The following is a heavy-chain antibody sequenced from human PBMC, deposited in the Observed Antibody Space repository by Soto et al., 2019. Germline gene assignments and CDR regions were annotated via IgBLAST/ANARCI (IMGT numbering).Heavy chain of an antibody. CDR3: ARLTSVRAFDY. J-gene: IGHJ4*02. CDR2: IYPDESDT. CDR1: GYSFTKYW. Sequence: GESLKISCKGSGYSFTKYWIGWVRQMPGKGLEWMAIIYPDESDTRYSPSFQGQVTISADNSISTAYLQWSSLKAADTAMYYCARLTSVRAFDYWGQGTLVTVSS. V-gene: IGHV5-51*01. D-gene: IGHD4-4*01.